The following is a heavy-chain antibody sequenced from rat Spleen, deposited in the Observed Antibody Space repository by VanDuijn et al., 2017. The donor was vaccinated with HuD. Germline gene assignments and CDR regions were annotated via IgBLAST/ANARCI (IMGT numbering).Heavy chain of an antibody. J-gene: IGHJ2*01. CDR2: ISYDGSTP. CDR3: TRGYYFDY. Sequence: EVQLVDSGGGIVQPGRSMKLSCAASGFTFSNYDMVWVRQAPTKGLKWVASISYDGSTPYYRDSVKGRFTISRDNAKSTLYLQMDSLRSEDTATYYCTRGYYFDYWGQGVMVTVSS. CDR1: GFTFSNYD. V-gene: IGHV5-7*01.